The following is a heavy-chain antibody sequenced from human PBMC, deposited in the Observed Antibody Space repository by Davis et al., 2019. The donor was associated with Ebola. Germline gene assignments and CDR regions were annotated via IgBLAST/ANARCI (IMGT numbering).Heavy chain of an antibody. CDR1: GGSISSYY. CDR3: ARGRHSSSWYRGWYYYYGMDV. V-gene: IGHV4-59*12. CDR2: IYYSGST. J-gene: IGHJ6*02. Sequence: MPSETLSLTCTVSGGSISSYYWSWIRQPPGKGLEWSGYIYYSGSTNYNPSLKSRVTISVDTSKNQFSLKLSSVTAADTAVYYCARGRHSSSWYRGWYYYYGMDVWGQGTTVTVSS. D-gene: IGHD6-13*01.